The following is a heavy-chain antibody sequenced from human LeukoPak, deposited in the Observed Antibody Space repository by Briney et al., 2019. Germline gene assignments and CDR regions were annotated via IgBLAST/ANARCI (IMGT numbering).Heavy chain of an antibody. CDR3: ARPYYDILTGYFWYFDL. CDR1: GGSISSSSYY. Sequence: SETLSLTCTVSGGSISSSSYYWGWIRQPPGKGLEWIGYIYDSGSTNYNPSLKSRVTISVDTSKNQFSLKLSSVTAADTAVYYCARPYYDILTGYFWYFDLWGRGTLVTVSS. V-gene: IGHV4-61*05. CDR2: IYDSGST. J-gene: IGHJ2*01. D-gene: IGHD3-9*01.